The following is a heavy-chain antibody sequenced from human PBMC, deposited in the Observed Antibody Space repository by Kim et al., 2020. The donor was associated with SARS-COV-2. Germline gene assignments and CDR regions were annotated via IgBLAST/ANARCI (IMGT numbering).Heavy chain of an antibody. Sequence: ASVKVSCKASGYTSTGYYMHWVRQAPGQGLEWMGRINPNSGGTNYAQKFQGRVTMTRDTSISTAYMELSRLRSDDTAVYYCARDLEVVVVVAATQPFGYWGQGTLVTVSS. CDR2: INPNSGGT. J-gene: IGHJ4*02. D-gene: IGHD2-15*01. CDR3: ARDLEVVVVVAATQPFGY. CDR1: GYTSTGYY. V-gene: IGHV1-2*06.